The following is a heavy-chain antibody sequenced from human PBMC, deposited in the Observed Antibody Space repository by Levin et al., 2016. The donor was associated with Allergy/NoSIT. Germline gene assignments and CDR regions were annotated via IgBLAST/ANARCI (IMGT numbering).Heavy chain of an antibody. CDR3: AREGKDGGRSYYYYYMDV. V-gene: IGHV4-4*02. Sequence: SETLSLTCVVSGGSISSSHWWSWVRQPPGKGLEWIGEIYHTGSTIYNPSLKSRVSVSVDESKNQFSLTLNSVTAADTAVYYCAREGKDGGRSYYYYYMDVWGEGTTVTVSS. CDR2: IYHTGST. D-gene: IGHD4-23*01. CDR1: GGSISSSHW. J-gene: IGHJ6*03.